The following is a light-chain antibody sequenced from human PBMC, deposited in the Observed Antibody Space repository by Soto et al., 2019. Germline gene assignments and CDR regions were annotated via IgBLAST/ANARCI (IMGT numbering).Light chain of an antibody. CDR2: GAS. Sequence: EIVLTQSPGTLSLSPGKRATLSCRASQSVSSSYLAWYQQKPGQAPRLLIYGASSRATGIPDRFSGSGSGTDFTLTISRLESFYCAVYYCDLYCCSLWTFGEG. V-gene: IGKV3-20*01. J-gene: IGKJ1*01. CDR1: QSVSSSY. CDR3: DLYCCSLWT.